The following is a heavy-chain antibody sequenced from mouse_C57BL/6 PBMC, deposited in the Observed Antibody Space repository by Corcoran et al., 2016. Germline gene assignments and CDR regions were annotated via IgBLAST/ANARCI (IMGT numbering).Heavy chain of an antibody. CDR3: ARRLPFAMDY. V-gene: IGHV1-81*01. CDR2: IYPRSGNT. D-gene: IGHD6-1*01. Sequence: QVQLQQSGAELAKPGASVKLSCKASGYTFTNYGISWVKQRTGQGLEWIGEIYPRSGNTYYNEKFKGKATLTADKSSSTAYMELRSLTSEDSAGYFCARRLPFAMDYWGQGTSVTVSS. CDR1: GYTFTNYG. J-gene: IGHJ4*01.